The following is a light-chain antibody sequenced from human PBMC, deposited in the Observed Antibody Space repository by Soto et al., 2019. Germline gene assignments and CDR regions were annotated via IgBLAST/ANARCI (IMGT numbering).Light chain of an antibody. CDR1: QRVSNNY. CDR2: GAS. J-gene: IGKJ5*01. V-gene: IGKV3-20*01. CDR3: QQYGSSPPIT. Sequence: EIVLTQSPGTLSLSPGERATLSCRASQRVSNNYLAWYQQKPGQAPGLLIYGASTRATGIPDRFSGSGSATDFTLTISRLEPEDFAVYYCQQYGSSPPITFGQGTRLEIK.